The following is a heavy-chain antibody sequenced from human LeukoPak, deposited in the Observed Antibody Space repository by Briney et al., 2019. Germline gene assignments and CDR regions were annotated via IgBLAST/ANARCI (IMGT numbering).Heavy chain of an antibody. V-gene: IGHV4-39*07. D-gene: IGHD3-22*01. Sequence: SETLSLTCTVSGGSISSSSYYWGWIRQPPGKGLEWIGSIYYSGSTYYNPSLKSRVTISVDTSKNQFSLKLSSVTAADTAVYYCARGIVVVSFDYWGQGTLVTVSS. CDR2: IYYSGST. J-gene: IGHJ4*02. CDR1: GGSISSSSYY. CDR3: ARGIVVVSFDY.